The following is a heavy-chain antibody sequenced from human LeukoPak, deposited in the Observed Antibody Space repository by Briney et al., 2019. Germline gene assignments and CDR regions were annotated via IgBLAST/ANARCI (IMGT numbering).Heavy chain of an antibody. CDR1: GGSFSGYY. Sequence: SETLSLTCAVYGGSFSGYYWSWIRQPPRKGLEWIGYIYTSGSTSYSPALKSRVTISVDTSKNQFSLRLTSVTAADTAVYYCARQGGIAAANRWFDPWGQGTLVTVSS. J-gene: IGHJ5*02. V-gene: IGHV4-4*09. CDR3: ARQGGIAAANRWFDP. CDR2: IYTSGST. D-gene: IGHD6-13*01.